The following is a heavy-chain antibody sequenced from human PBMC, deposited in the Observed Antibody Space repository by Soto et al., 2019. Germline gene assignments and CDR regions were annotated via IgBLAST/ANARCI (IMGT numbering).Heavy chain of an antibody. D-gene: IGHD3-16*02. V-gene: IGHV4-31*03. CDR1: GGSISSGGYY. J-gene: IGHJ6*02. Sequence: SETLSLTCTVSGGSISSGGYYWSWIRQHPGKGLEWIGYIYYSAYYNPSLKSRVTISVDTSKNQFSLKLSSVTAADAAVYYCARDYRASYPAYYFYGMDVWGQGTTVTVSS. CDR2: IYYSA. CDR3: ARDYRASYPAYYFYGMDV.